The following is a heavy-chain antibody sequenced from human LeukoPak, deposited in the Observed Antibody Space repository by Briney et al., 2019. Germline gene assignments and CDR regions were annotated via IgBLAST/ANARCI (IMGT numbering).Heavy chain of an antibody. CDR1: GGSISSGGYY. CDR2: IYYSGST. D-gene: IGHD1-14*01. Sequence: KPSETLSLTCTVSGGSISSGGYYWSWIRQHPGKGLEWIGYIYYSGSTYYNPSLKSRVTISVDTSKNQFSLKLSSVTAADTAVYYCARDPEHLGDRNPKGRLFDYWGQGTLVTVSS. CDR3: ARDPEHLGDRNPKGRLFDY. J-gene: IGHJ4*02. V-gene: IGHV4-31*03.